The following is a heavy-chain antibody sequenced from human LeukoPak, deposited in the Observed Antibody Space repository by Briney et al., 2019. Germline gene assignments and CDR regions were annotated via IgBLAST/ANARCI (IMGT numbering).Heavy chain of an antibody. J-gene: IGHJ5*02. CDR2: MNPNSGNT. Sequence: ASVKVSCKASGYTFTSYDINWVRQATGQGLEWMGWMNPNSGNTGYAQKFQGRVTMTRNTSISTAYMELSSLRSEDTAVYYCARGQKGYCSGGSCYRMRWFDPWGQGTLVTVSS. CDR1: GYTFTSYD. V-gene: IGHV1-8*01. D-gene: IGHD2-15*01. CDR3: ARGQKGYCSGGSCYRMRWFDP.